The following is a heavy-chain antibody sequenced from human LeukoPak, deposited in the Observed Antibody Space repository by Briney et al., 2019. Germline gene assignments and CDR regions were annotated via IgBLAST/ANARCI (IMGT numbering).Heavy chain of an antibody. Sequence: KTSETLSLTCTVSGGAISSYYWSWIRQPPGKGLGWIGYIYYSGSTNYNPSLKSRVTISVDTSKNQFSLKLSSVTAADTAVCYCARVSYSSSSFGTYNWFDPWGQGTLVTVSS. CDR3: ARVSYSSSSFGTYNWFDP. CDR1: GGAISSYY. D-gene: IGHD6-6*01. J-gene: IGHJ5*02. CDR2: IYYSGST. V-gene: IGHV4-59*01.